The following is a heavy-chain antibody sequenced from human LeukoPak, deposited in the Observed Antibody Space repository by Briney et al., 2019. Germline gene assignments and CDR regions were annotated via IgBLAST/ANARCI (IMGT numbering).Heavy chain of an antibody. CDR1: GASINTYY. CDR3: ARGGGYGSGSYEVWAFDY. Sequence: SETLSLTCTVSGASINTYYWSWIRQPPGKGLEWIGYIYYSGTTSYNPSLKSRVTISVDTSKNQFSLKLSSVTAADTAVYYCARGGGYGSGSYEVWAFDYWGQGTLVTVSS. V-gene: IGHV4-59*01. J-gene: IGHJ4*02. D-gene: IGHD3-10*01. CDR2: IYYSGTT.